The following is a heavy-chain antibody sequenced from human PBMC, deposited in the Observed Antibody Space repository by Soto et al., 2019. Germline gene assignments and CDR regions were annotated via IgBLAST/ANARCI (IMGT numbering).Heavy chain of an antibody. J-gene: IGHJ4*02. V-gene: IGHV3-48*04. Sequence: GGSLRLSCAASGFTFSSYSMKWVRQAPGKGLEWLSYISSSSSSIYYADSVKGRFTIYRDNAKNSMYLQMNSMRAEDTAVYYCERVVGTTGLDYCGQRTLVPVSS. CDR2: ISSSSSSI. CDR1: GFTFSSYS. D-gene: IGHD3-22*01. CDR3: ERVVGTTGLDY.